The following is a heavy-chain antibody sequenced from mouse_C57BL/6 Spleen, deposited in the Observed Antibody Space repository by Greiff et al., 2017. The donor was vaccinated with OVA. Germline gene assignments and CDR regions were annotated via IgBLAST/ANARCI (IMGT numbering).Heavy chain of an antibody. J-gene: IGHJ4*01. CDR2: IHPNSGST. Sequence: QVQLQQPGAELVKPGASVKLSCKASGYTFTSYWMHWVKQRPGQGLEWIGMIHPNSGSTNYNEKFKSKATLTVDKSSSTAYMQLSSLTSEDSAVYYCARPDGYYDAMDYWGQGTSVTVSS. V-gene: IGHV1-64*01. CDR3: ARPDGYYDAMDY. D-gene: IGHD2-3*01. CDR1: GYTFTSYW.